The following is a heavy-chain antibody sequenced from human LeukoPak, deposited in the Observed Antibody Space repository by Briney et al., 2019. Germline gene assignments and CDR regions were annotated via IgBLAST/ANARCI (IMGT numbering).Heavy chain of an antibody. Sequence: KPSETLSLTCAVYGGSFSGYYWSWIRQPPGKGLEWIGEINHSGSTNYNPSLKSRVTISVDTSKNQFSLKLSSVTAADTAVYYCARGSQRGDSSSSYNRHFDYWGQGTLVTVSS. J-gene: IGHJ4*02. CDR2: INHSGST. CDR3: ARGSQRGDSSSSYNRHFDY. V-gene: IGHV4-34*01. D-gene: IGHD6-6*01. CDR1: GGSFSGYY.